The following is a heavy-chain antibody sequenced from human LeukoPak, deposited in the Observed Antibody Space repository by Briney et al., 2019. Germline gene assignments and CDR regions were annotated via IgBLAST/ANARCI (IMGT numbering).Heavy chain of an antibody. D-gene: IGHD6-13*01. V-gene: IGHV3-11*04. J-gene: IGHJ4*02. CDR1: GFTFNDYY. Sequence: GGSLRLSCAASGFTFNDYYMSWIRQAPGKGLEWLSYINIGGTNTHYADSVKGRFTISRDNAKKSLYLQMNSLRAEDTAVYYCARVPTSAQQLPTLYFDYWGQGTLVTVSS. CDR2: INIGGTNT. CDR3: ARVPTSAQQLPTLYFDY.